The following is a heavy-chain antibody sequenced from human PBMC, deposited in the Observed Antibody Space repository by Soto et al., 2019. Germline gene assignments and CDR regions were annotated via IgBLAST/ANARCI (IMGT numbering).Heavy chain of an antibody. D-gene: IGHD1-26*01. CDR1: GFSLTTDRVG. Sequence: QITLKESGPTLVKPTQTLTLTCTFSGFSLTTDRVGVGWIRQPPGEALEWLAVIYWDDSKTYRPSLESRLTINKDTTKNRAALTMTNMDALDTAAYYCAHAYGGRSLYWGQGTLVTVSS. V-gene: IGHV2-5*02. CDR3: AHAYGGRSLY. J-gene: IGHJ4*02. CDR2: IYWDDSK.